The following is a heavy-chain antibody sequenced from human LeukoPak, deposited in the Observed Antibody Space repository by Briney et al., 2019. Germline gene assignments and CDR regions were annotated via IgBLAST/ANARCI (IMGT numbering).Heavy chain of an antibody. V-gene: IGHV3-64*02. Sequence: GGSLRLSCAASGFTFSSYAMHWVRQAPGKGLEYVSAISSNGGSTYYADSVKGRFTISRDNSKNPLYLQMGSLRAEDMAVYYCARGLSLDYWGQGTLVTVSS. CDR2: ISSNGGST. CDR1: GFTFSSYA. CDR3: ARGLSLDY. D-gene: IGHD5/OR15-5a*01. J-gene: IGHJ4*02.